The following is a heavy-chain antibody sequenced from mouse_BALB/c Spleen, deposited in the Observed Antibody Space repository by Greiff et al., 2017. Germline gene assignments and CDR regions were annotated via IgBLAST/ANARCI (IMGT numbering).Heavy chain of an antibody. CDR1: GYTFSSYW. CDR3: ARDYGSSGYAMDY. V-gene: IGHV1-9*01. D-gene: IGHD1-1*01. Sequence: QVQLQQSGAELMKPGASVKISCKATGYTFSSYWIEWVKQRPGHGLEWIGEILPGSGSTNYNEKFKGKATFTADTSSNTAYMQLSSLTSEDSAVYYCARDYGSSGYAMDYWGQGTSVTVSS. CDR2: ILPGSGST. J-gene: IGHJ4*01.